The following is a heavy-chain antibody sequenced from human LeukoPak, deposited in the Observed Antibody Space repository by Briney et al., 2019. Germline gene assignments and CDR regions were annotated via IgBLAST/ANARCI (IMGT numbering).Heavy chain of an antibody. V-gene: IGHV1-2*06. D-gene: IGHD2-2*01. CDR2: INPNSGGT. CDR1: GYTFTGYY. Sequence: ASVKVSCKASGYTFTGYYMHWVRQAPGQGLEWMGRINPNSGGTNYAQKFQGRVTMTRDTSISTAYMELSRLRSDDTAVCYCARPCSSTSCQFYDAFDVWGQGTMVTVSS. CDR3: ARPCSSTSCQFYDAFDV. J-gene: IGHJ3*01.